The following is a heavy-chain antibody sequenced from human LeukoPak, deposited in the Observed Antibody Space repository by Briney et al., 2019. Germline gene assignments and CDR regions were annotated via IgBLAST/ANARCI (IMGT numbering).Heavy chain of an antibody. CDR2: ISSSGSTI. CDR1: GFTFSSYE. J-gene: IGHJ6*02. Sequence: GGSLRLSCSASGFTFSSYEMNWVRQAPGKGLEWVSYISSSGSTIYYADSVKGRFTISSDKDKNSLYLQMNSLRDEDTAVYYCASAFGYSSRYGMDVWGQGTTVTVSS. D-gene: IGHD6-13*01. V-gene: IGHV3-48*03. CDR3: ASAFGYSSRYGMDV.